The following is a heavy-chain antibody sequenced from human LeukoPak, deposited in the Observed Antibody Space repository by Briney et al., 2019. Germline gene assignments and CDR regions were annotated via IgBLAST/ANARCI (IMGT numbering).Heavy chain of an antibody. D-gene: IGHD2-15*01. CDR3: ARNQWGFVYFDY. V-gene: IGHV4-31*03. CDR2: IYYSGST. Sequence: TLSLTCTVSGGSISSGGYYWSWIRQHPGKGLEWIGYIYYSGSTYYNPSLKSRVTISVDTSKNQFSLRLSSVTAADTAVYYCARNQWGFVYFDYWGQGTLVTVSS. J-gene: IGHJ4*02. CDR1: GGSISSGGYY.